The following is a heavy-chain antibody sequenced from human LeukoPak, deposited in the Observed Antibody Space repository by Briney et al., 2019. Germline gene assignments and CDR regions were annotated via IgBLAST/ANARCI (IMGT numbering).Heavy chain of an antibody. D-gene: IGHD2-2*02. CDR1: GFTFSTYS. Sequence: GGSLRLSCAASGFTFSTYSMNWVRQAPGKGLEWVSYIFGSGSSMYYADSVKGRFTISRDNARNSLYLEMNSLRAEDAAVYYCARDQTGYCSSSNCYTSAFDIWGQGTMVTVSA. V-gene: IGHV3-48*01. CDR2: IFGSGSSM. CDR3: ARDQTGYCSSSNCYTSAFDI. J-gene: IGHJ3*02.